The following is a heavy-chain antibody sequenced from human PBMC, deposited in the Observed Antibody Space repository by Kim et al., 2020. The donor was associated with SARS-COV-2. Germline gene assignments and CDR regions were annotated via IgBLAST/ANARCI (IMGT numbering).Heavy chain of an antibody. CDR2: IYYSGST. V-gene: IGHV4-39*01. J-gene: IGHJ5*02. Sequence: SETLSLTCTVSGGFISSSSYYWGWIRQPPGKGLEWIGSIYYSGSTYYNPSLKSRVTISVDTSKNQFSLKLSSVTAADTAVYYCARHQLRAVDNWFDPWGQGTLVTVSS. D-gene: IGHD6-19*01. CDR3: ARHQLRAVDNWFDP. CDR1: GGFISSSSYY.